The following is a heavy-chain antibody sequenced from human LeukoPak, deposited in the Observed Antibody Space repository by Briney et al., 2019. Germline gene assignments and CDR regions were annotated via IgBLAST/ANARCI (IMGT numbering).Heavy chain of an antibody. D-gene: IGHD3-16*02. Sequence: PGGSLRLSCAASGFTFSSYAMSWVRQAPGKGLEWVSAISGSGANTYYADSVKGWFTISRDNSRSTLYLQMNSLTAEDTAVYYCAKDYLGSNGFSYYFDYWGQGTLVTVSS. CDR1: GFTFSSYA. V-gene: IGHV3-23*01. J-gene: IGHJ4*02. CDR2: ISGSGANT. CDR3: AKDYLGSNGFSYYFDY.